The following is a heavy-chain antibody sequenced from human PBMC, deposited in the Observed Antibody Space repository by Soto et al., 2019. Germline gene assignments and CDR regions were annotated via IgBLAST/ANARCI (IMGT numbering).Heavy chain of an antibody. CDR2: INPSGGST. Sequence: XSVKVSCKASGYPFTNYYMHWVRQAPGQGLEWMAIINPSGGSTSYAQKFQGRVTMTRDTSSSTVYMGLSSLRSDDTAVYYCARDKGGYSYGLGYYYGMDVWGQGTTVTVSS. V-gene: IGHV1-46*01. J-gene: IGHJ6*02. D-gene: IGHD5-18*01. CDR1: GYPFTNYY. CDR3: ARDKGGYSYGLGYYYGMDV.